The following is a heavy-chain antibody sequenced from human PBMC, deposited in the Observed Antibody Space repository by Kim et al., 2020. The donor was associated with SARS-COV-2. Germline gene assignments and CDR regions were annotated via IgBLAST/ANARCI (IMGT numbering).Heavy chain of an antibody. CDR2: IIPIFGTA. D-gene: IGHD5-12*01. Sequence: SVKVSCKASGGTFSSYAISWVRQAPGQGLEWMGGIIPIFGTANYAQKFQGRVTITADESTSTAYMELSSLRSEDTAVYYCAREVLRWLQHLYYYYYGMDVWGQGTTVTVSS. CDR1: GGTFSSYA. V-gene: IGHV1-69*13. CDR3: AREVLRWLQHLYYYYYGMDV. J-gene: IGHJ6*02.